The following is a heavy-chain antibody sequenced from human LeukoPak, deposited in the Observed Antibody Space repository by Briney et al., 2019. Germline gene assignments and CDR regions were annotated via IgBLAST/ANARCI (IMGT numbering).Heavy chain of an antibody. D-gene: IGHD3-16*01. V-gene: IGHV4-59*01. CDR2: IYDSGST. J-gene: IGHJ3*02. CDR1: GGSISSYY. CDR3: ATAASRGEKDDAFDI. Sequence: SETLSPTCTVSGGSISSYYWSWIRLPPGKGLGWIGYIYDSGSTKYNPSLKSRVTISIDTSKNQFSLKVNSVTAADTAVYYCATAASRGEKDDAFDIWAKGQWSPCLQ.